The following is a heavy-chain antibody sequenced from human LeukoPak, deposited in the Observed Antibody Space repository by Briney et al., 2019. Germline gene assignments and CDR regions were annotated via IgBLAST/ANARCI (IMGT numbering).Heavy chain of an antibody. Sequence: GGSLRLSCAASGFIFSTYSMNWVRQTPGKGPEWVSSISSSSSYIYYADSVKGRFTISRDNAKNSLYLQMDSLRAEDTAVYYCARGSSSSWPNWFDPWGQGTLVTVSS. CDR1: GFIFSTYS. CDR2: ISSSSSYI. V-gene: IGHV3-21*01. D-gene: IGHD6-13*01. J-gene: IGHJ5*02. CDR3: ARGSSSSWPNWFDP.